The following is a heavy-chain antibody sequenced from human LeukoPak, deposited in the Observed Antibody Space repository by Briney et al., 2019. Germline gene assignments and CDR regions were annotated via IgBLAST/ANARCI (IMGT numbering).Heavy chain of an antibody. CDR1: GFTFSSYA. V-gene: IGHV3-23*01. CDR3: AKRFYPSVTANGNYFDY. J-gene: IGHJ4*02. Sequence: GGSLRLSCAASGFTFSSYAMSWVRQAPGKGLEWVSAISGSGGSTYYADSVKGRFTISRDNSKNTLYLQMNSLRAEDTAVYYCAKRFYPSVTANGNYFDYWGQGTLVTVSS. D-gene: IGHD2-21*02. CDR2: ISGSGGST.